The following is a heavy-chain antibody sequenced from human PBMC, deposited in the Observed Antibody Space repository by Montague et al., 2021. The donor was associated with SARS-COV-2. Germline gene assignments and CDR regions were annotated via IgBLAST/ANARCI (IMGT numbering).Heavy chain of an antibody. D-gene: IGHD4-17*01. CDR1: GGSISSYY. CDR2: IYYSGST. V-gene: IGHV4-59*13. Sequence: SETLSLTCTVPGGSISSYYWSWIRQPPGKGLEWIGYIYYSGSTNYNPSLKSRVTISVDTSKNQFTLKLSSVIAADTAVYYCAREPDYDDYFDYWGQGTLVTVSS. CDR3: AREPDYDDYFDY. J-gene: IGHJ4*02.